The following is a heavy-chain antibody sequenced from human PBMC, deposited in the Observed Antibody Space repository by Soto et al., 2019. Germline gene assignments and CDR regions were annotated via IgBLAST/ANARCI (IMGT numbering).Heavy chain of an antibody. CDR3: TARSGYEYGLGDG. CDR1: GFTFSGPV. Sequence: EVQLVESGGGLVQPGGPLKLSCAASGFTFSGPVIHWVRHASAKGLEWVGHIRSIANNYATADAASVRGRFTVSRDHSKSTAYLELNSVQTEDTAAYFCTARSGYEYGLGDGWGQGTLVTVSS. V-gene: IGHV3-73*02. CDR2: IRSIANNYAT. J-gene: IGHJ4*02. D-gene: IGHD3-10*01.